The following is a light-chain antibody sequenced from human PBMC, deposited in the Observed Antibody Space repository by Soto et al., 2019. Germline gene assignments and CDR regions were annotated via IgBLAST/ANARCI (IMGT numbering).Light chain of an antibody. J-gene: IGKJ2*01. V-gene: IGKV3-20*01. CDR1: QSVSSSS. Sequence: EIVLTQSPDTLSLTPGERATLSCEASQSVSSSSLAWYQQKPAQAPRLLIFGTSNRATGIPDRFSGSGSGTDFTLTISRLELEDFAVYYCQQYGASPYTFGQGTKLEIK. CDR3: QQYGASPYT. CDR2: GTS.